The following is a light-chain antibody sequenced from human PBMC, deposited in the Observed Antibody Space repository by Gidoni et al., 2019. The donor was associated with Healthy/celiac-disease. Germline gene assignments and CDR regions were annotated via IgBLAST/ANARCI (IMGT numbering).Light chain of an antibody. CDR2: DTS. CDR3: LLSYSGARV. Sequence: QAVVTQEPSRTVSPAGTVTLSCGTSTGAVTRCHYPYLFQQKPGQAPRPLIYDTSNKHPCTPARFSGSLLGGKAALTLSGAQPEDAAEYYCLLSYSGARVVGGGTKLTVL. V-gene: IGLV7-46*01. CDR1: TGAVTRCHY. J-gene: IGLJ2*01.